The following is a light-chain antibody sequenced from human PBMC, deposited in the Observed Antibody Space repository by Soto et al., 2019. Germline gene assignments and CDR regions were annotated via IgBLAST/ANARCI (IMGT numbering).Light chain of an antibody. J-gene: IGLJ2*01. CDR1: SSDVGGYNY. Sequence: QSALTQPASVSGSPGQSITISCTGTSSDVGGYNYVSWYRQHPGKAPKLMIYDVSNRPSGVSNRFSGSKSGNTASLTISGLQAEDEADYYCSSYTSSSTPEVFGGGTKLTVL. V-gene: IGLV2-14*01. CDR3: SSYTSSSTPEV. CDR2: DVS.